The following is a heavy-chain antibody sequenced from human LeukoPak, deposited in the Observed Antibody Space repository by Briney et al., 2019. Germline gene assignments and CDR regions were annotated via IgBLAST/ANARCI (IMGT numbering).Heavy chain of an antibody. V-gene: IGHV3-30*03. CDR2: ISYDGSNK. CDR1: GFTFSDSG. Sequence: QTGGSLRLSCAASGFTFSDSGMHWVRQAPGKGLEWVAVISYDGSNKYYADSVKGRFTISRDNSKNTLYLQMNSLRAEDTAVYYCASSKEEGYWGQGTLVTVSS. CDR3: ASSKEEGY. J-gene: IGHJ4*02.